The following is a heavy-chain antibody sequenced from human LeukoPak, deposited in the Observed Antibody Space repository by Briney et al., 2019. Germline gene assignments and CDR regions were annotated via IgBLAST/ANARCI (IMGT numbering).Heavy chain of an antibody. CDR2: ISGYNGRT. D-gene: IGHD3-10*01. CDR1: GYTFTNYG. J-gene: IGHJ5*02. V-gene: IGHV1-18*01. Sequence: GASVKVSCKASGYTFTNYGINWVRQAPGQGLEWMGWISGYNGRTNYAQKLQGRVTMTTDTSTSTAYMELRSLRSDDTAVFYCARGDYYGSPKVVAAWGQGTLVTVSS. CDR3: ARGDYYGSPKVVAA.